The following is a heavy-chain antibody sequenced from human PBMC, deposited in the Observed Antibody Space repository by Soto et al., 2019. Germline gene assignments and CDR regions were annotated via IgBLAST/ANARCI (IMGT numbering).Heavy chain of an antibody. Sequence: EVQLVESGGGLVQPGGSLRLSCAGSGFTSSNYWMSWVRQAPGKGLEWVANIKLDGSEKYYVDSVKGRFTISRDNAKNSLDLQMNSLRAEDTALYYCAREKRGQWLGPGFDYWGQGNLVTVSS. V-gene: IGHV3-7*03. D-gene: IGHD6-19*01. CDR2: IKLDGSEK. CDR3: AREKRGQWLGPGFDY. CDR1: GFTSSNYW. J-gene: IGHJ4*02.